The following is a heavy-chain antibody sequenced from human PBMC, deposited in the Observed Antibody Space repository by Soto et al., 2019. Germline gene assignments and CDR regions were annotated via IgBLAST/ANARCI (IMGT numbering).Heavy chain of an antibody. D-gene: IGHD4-17*01. CDR3: ARGYGSN. J-gene: IGHJ4*02. CDR1: GGSFSGYY. CDR2: INHSGST. Sequence: SETLSLTCAVYGGSFSGYYWSWIRQPPGKGLEWIGEINHSGSTNYNPSLKSRVTISVDTSKNQFSLKLSSVTAADTAVYYCARGYGSNWGQGTMVTVS. V-gene: IGHV4-34*01.